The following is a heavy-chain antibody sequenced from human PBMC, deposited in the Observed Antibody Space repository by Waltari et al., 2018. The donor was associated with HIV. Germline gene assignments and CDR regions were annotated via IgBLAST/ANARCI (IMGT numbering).Heavy chain of an antibody. J-gene: IGHJ4*02. CDR3: ARDGPYSSGWYGSDY. D-gene: IGHD6-19*01. CDR1: GFTFSYYW. CDR2: IKQDGSEK. V-gene: IGHV3-7*01. Sequence: EVQLVESGGGLVQPGGSLRLSCAASGFTFSYYWMSWVRQAPGKGWEGVANIKQDGSEKYYVDSVKGRFTISRDNAKNSLYLQMNSLRAEDTAMYYCARDGPYSSGWYGSDYWGQGTLVTVSS.